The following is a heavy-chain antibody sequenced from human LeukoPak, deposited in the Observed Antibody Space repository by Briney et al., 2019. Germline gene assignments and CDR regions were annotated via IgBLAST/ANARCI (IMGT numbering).Heavy chain of an antibody. V-gene: IGHV4-59*01. D-gene: IGHD3-10*01. J-gene: IGHJ6*02. CDR3: ARDLAGGARGMDV. Sequence: PSETLSLTCTVSGGSISSYYWSWIRQPPGKGLEWIGYIYYSGSTNYNPSLKSRVTISVDTSKNQFSLKLSSVTAADTAVYYCARDLAGGARGMDVWGQGTTVTVSS. CDR2: IYYSGST. CDR1: GGSISSYY.